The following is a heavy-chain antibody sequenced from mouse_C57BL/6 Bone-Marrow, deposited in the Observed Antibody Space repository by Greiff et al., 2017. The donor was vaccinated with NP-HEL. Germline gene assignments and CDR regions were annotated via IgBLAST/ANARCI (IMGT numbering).Heavy chain of an antibody. J-gene: IGHJ2*01. CDR3: AITPHFDY. V-gene: IGHV1-59*01. CDR1: GYTFTSYW. Sequence: QVHVKQPGAELVRPGTSVKLSCKASGYTFTSYWMHWVKQRPGQGLEWIGVIDPSDSYTNYNQKFKGKATLTVDTSSSTAYMQLSSLTSEDSAVYYCAITPHFDYWGQGTTLTVSS. CDR2: IDPSDSYT.